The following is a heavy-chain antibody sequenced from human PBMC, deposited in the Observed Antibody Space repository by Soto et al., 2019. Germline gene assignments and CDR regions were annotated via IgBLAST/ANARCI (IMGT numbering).Heavy chain of an antibody. CDR1: GGTFSSYA. CDR2: IIPIFGTA. D-gene: IGHD2-2*01. CDR3: ARNIVLVPAAMPSYYYGMDV. V-gene: IGHV1-69*12. Sequence: QVQLVQSGAEVKKPGSSVKVSCKASGGTFSSYAISWVRQAPGQGLEWMGGIIPIFGTANYAQKFQGRVTLTADESTSTAYMELSSLRCEDTAVYYCARNIVLVPAAMPSYYYGMDVWGQGTTVTVSS. J-gene: IGHJ6*02.